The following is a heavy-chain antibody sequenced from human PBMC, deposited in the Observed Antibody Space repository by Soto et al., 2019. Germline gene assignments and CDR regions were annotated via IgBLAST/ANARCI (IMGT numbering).Heavy chain of an antibody. CDR3: ARDFAYFDY. CDR1: GGSFKSGSYS. Sequence: SETLSLTCTVSGGSFKSGSYSWSWIRQPPGKGLEWIGYVYHTGRTSYNPSLKSRVSISMDTSKNQFSLNLDSVTAADTAVYFCARDFAYFDYWGQGTLVTVSS. J-gene: IGHJ4*02. V-gene: IGHV4-61*01. CDR2: VYHTGRT. D-gene: IGHD3-3*01.